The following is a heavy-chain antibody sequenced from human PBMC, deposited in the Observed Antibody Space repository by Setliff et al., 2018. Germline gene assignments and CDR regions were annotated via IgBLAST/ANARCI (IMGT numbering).Heavy chain of an antibody. CDR1: GGSISSSSYY. CDR2: IYYSGIT. J-gene: IGHJ6*02. Sequence: PSETLSLTCTVSGGSISSSSYYWGWIRQPPGKGLEWIGSIYYSGITYYNPSLKSRVTISVDTSKKQFSLMLSSVTAADTAVYYCARGRNYNFWSGYYNYYYYGMDVWGQGTTVTVSS. D-gene: IGHD3-3*01. CDR3: ARGRNYNFWSGYYNYYYYGMDV. V-gene: IGHV4-39*07.